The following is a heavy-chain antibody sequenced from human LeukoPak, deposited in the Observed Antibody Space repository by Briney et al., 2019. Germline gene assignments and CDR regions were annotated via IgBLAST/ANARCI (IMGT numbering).Heavy chain of an antibody. D-gene: IGHD5-12*01. Sequence: SETLSLTRTVSGGSISSSSYYWGWIRQPPGKGLEWIGSIYYSGSTYYNPSLKSRVTISVDTSKNQFSLKLSSVTAADTAVYYCARDWGYSGYDSHPFFDYWGQGTLVTVSS. CDR2: IYYSGST. V-gene: IGHV4-39*07. CDR3: ARDWGYSGYDSHPFFDY. CDR1: GGSISSSSYY. J-gene: IGHJ4*02.